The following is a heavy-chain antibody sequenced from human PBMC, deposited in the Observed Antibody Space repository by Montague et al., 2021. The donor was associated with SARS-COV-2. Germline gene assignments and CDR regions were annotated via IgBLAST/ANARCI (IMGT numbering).Heavy chain of an antibody. J-gene: IGHJ4*02. V-gene: IGHV4-39*01. CDR3: ARHGKTRIAMLVVVIGYFDY. Sequence: SETLSLTCTVSGGSISSSSYYWGWIRQPPGKGLEWIGSIYYSGSTYYHPSLKSRVTISVDTSKNQFSLKLSSVTAADTAVYYCARHGKTRIAMLVVVIGYFDYWGQGTLVTVSS. CDR1: GGSISSSSYY. D-gene: IGHD3-22*01. CDR2: IYYSGST.